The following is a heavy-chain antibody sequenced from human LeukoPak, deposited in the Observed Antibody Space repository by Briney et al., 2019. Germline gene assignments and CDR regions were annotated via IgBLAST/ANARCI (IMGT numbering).Heavy chain of an antibody. CDR2: IYYSGST. D-gene: IGHD6-13*01. J-gene: IGHJ5*02. Sequence: SETLSLTCTVSGGSISSSSYYWGWIRQPPGKGPEWIGSIYYSGSTNYNPSLKSRVTISVDTSKNQFSLKLSSVTAADTAVYYCARGVGIAALGWFDPWGQGTLVTVSS. V-gene: IGHV4-39*07. CDR3: ARGVGIAALGWFDP. CDR1: GGSISSSSYY.